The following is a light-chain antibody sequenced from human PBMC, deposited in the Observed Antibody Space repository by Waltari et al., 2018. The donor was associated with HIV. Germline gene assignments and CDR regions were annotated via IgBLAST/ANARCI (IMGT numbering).Light chain of an antibody. Sequence: SALTQPASVSGSLGQSVTISCTGATRDIGAFVSWYPHLPWRAPQLLFSGVNRRASGISHRFFASKSGATASLTISRLQADDEGCYYCSSTADLESVTFGGGT. CDR2: GVN. J-gene: IGLJ2*01. CDR3: SSTADLESVT. CDR1: TRDIGAF. V-gene: IGLV2-14*01.